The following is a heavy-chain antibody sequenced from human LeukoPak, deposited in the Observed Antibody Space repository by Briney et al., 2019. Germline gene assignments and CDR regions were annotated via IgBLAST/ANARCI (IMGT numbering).Heavy chain of an antibody. J-gene: IGHJ4*02. D-gene: IGHD3-16*02. CDR2: IYYSGST. CDR3: ARDRGYDYVWGSYRYTDY. CDR1: GGSISSGGYY. V-gene: IGHV4-31*03. Sequence: PSQTLSLTCTVSGGSISSGGYYWSWIRQHPGKGLEWIGYIYYSGSTYYNPPLKSRVTISVDTSKNQFSLKLSSVTAADTAVYYCARDRGYDYVWGSYRYTDYWGQGTLVTVSS.